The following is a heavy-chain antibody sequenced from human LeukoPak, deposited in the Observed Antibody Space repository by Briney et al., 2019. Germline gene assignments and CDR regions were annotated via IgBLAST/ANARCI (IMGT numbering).Heavy chain of an antibody. CDR1: GXTFSSYA. CDR2: IRSGAGT. D-gene: IGHD1-1*01. Sequence: GGSLRLSCAASGXTFSSYAMSWVRQAPGKGLEWVSGIRSGAGTYYADSVRGRFTISRDNSNNTLYLQMNSLRAEDTALYYCAKDSTEFYFEYWGQGNLVTVSS. V-gene: IGHV3-23*01. J-gene: IGHJ4*02. CDR3: AKDSTEFYFEY.